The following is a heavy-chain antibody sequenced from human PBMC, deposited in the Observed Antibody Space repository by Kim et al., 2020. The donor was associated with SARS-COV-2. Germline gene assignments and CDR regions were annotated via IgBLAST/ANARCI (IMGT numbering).Heavy chain of an antibody. V-gene: IGHV3-48*04. Sequence: STVYYADSVKGRFTTTRDNAKNSLYLQVNGLRAEDTAVYYCAGDLGLEDYWGQGTLVTVSS. CDR3: AGDLGLEDY. CDR2: STV. J-gene: IGHJ4*02.